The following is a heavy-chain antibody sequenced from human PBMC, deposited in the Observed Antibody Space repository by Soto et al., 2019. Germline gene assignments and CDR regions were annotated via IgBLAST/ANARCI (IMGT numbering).Heavy chain of an antibody. J-gene: IGHJ6*02. CDR2: IVVVSGST. CDR1: GFDFGSFG. D-gene: IGHD1-26*01. CDR3: SADHPHMAMGWPV. V-gene: IGHV1-58*02. Sequence: GPPVKVSCKASGFDFGSFGIQFLRQTRGRGLEWIGWIVVVSGSTNYARQFQGRVAISRDMSSSTAYLDLYDLKSDDTAVYFCSADHPHMAMGWPVWGQGTTVTVSS.